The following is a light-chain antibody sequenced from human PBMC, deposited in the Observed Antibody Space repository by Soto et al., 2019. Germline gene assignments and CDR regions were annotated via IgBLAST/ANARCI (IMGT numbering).Light chain of an antibody. CDR3: QQYVNLPYT. J-gene: IGKJ2*01. Sequence: DIQMTQSPPSLAASVGDRVTITCQASQDLTNYLNWYQQKPGEAPKLLIYDTITLEEGVPSRFSGGGSGTDLTFTINGLQPEDAAIYSCQQYVNLPYTFGQGTKLEIK. V-gene: IGKV1-33*01. CDR2: DTI. CDR1: QDLTNY.